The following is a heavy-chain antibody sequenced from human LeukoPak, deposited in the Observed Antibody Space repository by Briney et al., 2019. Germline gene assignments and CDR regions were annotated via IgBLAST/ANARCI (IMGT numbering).Heavy chain of an antibody. Sequence: SGGSLRLSCAASGFTFSSYGMDWVRQAPVKGLDWVSVISGSAHKIRYADSVKGRFTISRDNSENIVYLQMNNLRAEDTAVYYCAGRVTGYSSGYVYWGQGTLVTVSS. V-gene: IGHV3-23*01. CDR1: GFTFSSYG. D-gene: IGHD5-18*01. CDR2: ISGSAHKI. CDR3: AGRVTGYSSGYVY. J-gene: IGHJ4*02.